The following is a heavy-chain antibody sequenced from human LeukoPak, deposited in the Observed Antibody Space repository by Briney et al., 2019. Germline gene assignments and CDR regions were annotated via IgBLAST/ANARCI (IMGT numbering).Heavy chain of an antibody. CDR2: MNPNSGNT. J-gene: IGHJ3*02. CDR3: ARDMGTTDAFDI. V-gene: IGHV1-8*03. CDR1: GYTFTSYD. D-gene: IGHD1-1*01. Sequence: GASVKVSCKASGYTFTSYDINWVRQATGQGLEWMGWMNPNSGNTGYAQKFQGRVTITADKSTSTAYMELSSLRSEDTAVYYCARDMGTTDAFDIWGQGTMVTVSS.